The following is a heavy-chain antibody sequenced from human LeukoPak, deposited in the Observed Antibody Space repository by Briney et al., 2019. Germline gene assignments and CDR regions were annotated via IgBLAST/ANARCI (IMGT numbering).Heavy chain of an antibody. CDR2: ISGSGGST. D-gene: IGHD6-13*01. CDR3: AKVRAAAGRGIPYYFDY. V-gene: IGHV3-23*01. J-gene: IGHJ4*02. Sequence: GGSLRLSCAASRFTFSSYAMSWVRQAPGKGLEWVSAISGSGGSTYYADSVKGRFTISRDNSKNTLYLQMNSLRAEDTAVYYCAKVRAAAGRGIPYYFDYWGQGTLVTVSS. CDR1: RFTFSSYA.